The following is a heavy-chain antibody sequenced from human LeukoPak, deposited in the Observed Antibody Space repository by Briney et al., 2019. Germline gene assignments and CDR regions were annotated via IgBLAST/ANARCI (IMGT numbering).Heavy chain of an antibody. D-gene: IGHD2-2*01. CDR2: ISYDGSNK. J-gene: IGHJ4*02. Sequence: TGGSLRLSCAASGFTFTRYGMHWVRQAPGKGLEWVAVISYDGSNKYYADSVKGRFTISRDNSKNTLYLQMNSLRAEDTAVYYCARASEFGTSSPSHYFDYWGQGTLVTVSS. CDR1: GFTFTRYG. CDR3: ARASEFGTSSPSHYFDY. V-gene: IGHV3-30*03.